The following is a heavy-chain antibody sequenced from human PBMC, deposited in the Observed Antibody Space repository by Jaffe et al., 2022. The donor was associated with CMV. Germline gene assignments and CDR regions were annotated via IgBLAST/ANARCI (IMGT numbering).Heavy chain of an antibody. J-gene: IGHJ4*02. CDR2: ISSTGNTI. CDR1: GFTFSGFE. CDR3: AREGPFTIFGAFDY. Sequence: EVQLVESGGGLVQPGGSLRLSCAASGFTFSGFEMNWVRQAPGKGLEWVSYISSTGNTIYYTDSVKGRFTISRDNAKNSLSLQMNSLRAEDTAIYYCAREGPFTIFGAFDYWGQGALVTVSS. V-gene: IGHV3-48*03. D-gene: IGHD3-3*01.